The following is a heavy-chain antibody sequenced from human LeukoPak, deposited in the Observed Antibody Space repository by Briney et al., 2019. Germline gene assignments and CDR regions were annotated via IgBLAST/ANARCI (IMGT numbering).Heavy chain of an antibody. D-gene: IGHD2-2*02. V-gene: IGHV4-34*01. CDR1: GGSFSGYY. Sequence: PSETLSLTCAVYGGSFSGYYWSWIRQPPGKGLEWIGEINHSGSTNYNPSLKSRVTISVDTSKNQFSLKLSSVTAAGTAVYYCARGSGADIVVVPAAIFDYWGQGTLVTVSS. CDR3: ARGSGADIVVVPAAIFDY. J-gene: IGHJ4*02. CDR2: INHSGST.